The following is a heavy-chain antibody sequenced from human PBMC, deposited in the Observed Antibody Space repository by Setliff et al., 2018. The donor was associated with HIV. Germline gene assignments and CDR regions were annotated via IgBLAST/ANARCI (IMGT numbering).Heavy chain of an antibody. CDR1: GFSLSTSGMC. V-gene: IGHV2-70*11. D-gene: IGHD3-22*01. CDR3: ARTFPCFYYANSGHTNYFDF. CDR2: IDWDDDR. Sequence: SGPTLVNPTQTLTLICSFSGFSLSTSGMCLTWIRQPPGKALEWLARIDWDDDRYYSSSLKTRLNISMDTSKNRVVLTMTSLDPGDTATYFCARTFPCFYYANSGHTNYFDFWGQGARVTV. J-gene: IGHJ4*02.